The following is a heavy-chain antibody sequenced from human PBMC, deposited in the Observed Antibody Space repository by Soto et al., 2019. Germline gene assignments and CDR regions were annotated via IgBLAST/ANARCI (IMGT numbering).Heavy chain of an antibody. J-gene: IGHJ4*02. CDR2: VSGSGSST. Sequence: DVQLLESGGGLVQPGGSLRLSCAASGFSFSRHAMSWVRQAPGKGLEWVSAVSGSGSSTYYADPVKGRFTISRDNSRNTVYLQRNSLRAEDTAVYFCAKDIPAVAGTSGQHYDYWGQGPLVTVSS. CDR1: GFSFSRHA. CDR3: AKDIPAVAGTSGQHYDY. V-gene: IGHV3-23*01. D-gene: IGHD6-19*01.